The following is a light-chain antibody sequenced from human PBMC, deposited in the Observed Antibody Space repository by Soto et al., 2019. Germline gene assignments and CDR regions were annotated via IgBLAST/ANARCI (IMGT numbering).Light chain of an antibody. CDR3: QQYYGTPLT. J-gene: IGKJ4*01. CDR2: CAS. Sequence: DIVMTQSPDSLAVSLGERATINCKSSQSVLYSSNNKNYLAWYQQKPGQPPKLLIYCASTRESGVPDRFSGSGSGTDFTLTISSLQAEDVAVYYGQQYYGTPLTFGGGTKVEIK. CDR1: QSVLYSSNNKNY. V-gene: IGKV4-1*01.